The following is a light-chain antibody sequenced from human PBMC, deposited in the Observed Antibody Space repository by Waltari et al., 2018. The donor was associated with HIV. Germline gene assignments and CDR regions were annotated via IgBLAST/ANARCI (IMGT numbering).Light chain of an antibody. CDR1: KSGDQY. CDR3: QAWDSSTVV. CDR2: QDS. Sequence: SYELPQPPSVSVSPGQNASITCTGDKSGDQYAGCYQQKPGQSPVLVIYQDSKRPSGIPERFSGSNSGNTATLTISGTQAMDEADYYCQAWDSSTVVFGGGTKLTVL. J-gene: IGLJ2*01. V-gene: IGLV3-1*01.